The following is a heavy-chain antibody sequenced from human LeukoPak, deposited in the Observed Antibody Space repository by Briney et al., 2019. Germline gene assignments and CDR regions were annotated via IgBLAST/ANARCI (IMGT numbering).Heavy chain of an antibody. D-gene: IGHD1-26*01. CDR1: GYTFTSYG. CDR3: ARDIPVGDGTPDAFDI. Sequence: ASVKVSCKASGYTFTSYGISWVRQAPGQGLEWMGWISAYNGNTNYAQKLQGRVTMTTDTSTSTAYMELRSLGSDDTAVYYCARDIPVGDGTPDAFDIWGQGTMVTVSS. V-gene: IGHV1-18*01. CDR2: ISAYNGNT. J-gene: IGHJ3*02.